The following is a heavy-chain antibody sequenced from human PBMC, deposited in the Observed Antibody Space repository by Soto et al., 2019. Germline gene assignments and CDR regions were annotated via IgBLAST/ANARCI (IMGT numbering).Heavy chain of an antibody. Sequence: GASVKVSCKVSGYTLTELSMHWVRQAPGKGLEWMGIFDAEDGAASYAQNFQGRVTMTVDTSTDTAYMEMTSLRSEDTAVYYCARSPHPQDKLADDAFDIWGQGTMVTVSS. J-gene: IGHJ3*02. CDR1: GYTLTELS. V-gene: IGHV1-24*01. CDR2: FDAEDGAA. CDR3: ARSPHPQDKLADDAFDI. D-gene: IGHD5-12*01.